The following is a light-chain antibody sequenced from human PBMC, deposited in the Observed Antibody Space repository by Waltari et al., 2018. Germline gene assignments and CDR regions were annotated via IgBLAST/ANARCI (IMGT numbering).Light chain of an antibody. CDR1: QTIRSY. V-gene: IGKV1-39*01. CDR3: QRSLTTHFMYT. CDR2: AAS. J-gene: IGKJ2*01. Sequence: DIQMTQSQSSLSASVGDRVTIPRRASQTIRSYLNWYQYKPETAPKPLIYAASSLQSGVPSRFSGSGSGTELALTMTSVQPEDVATYYCQRSLTTHFMYTFGQGTKVEIK.